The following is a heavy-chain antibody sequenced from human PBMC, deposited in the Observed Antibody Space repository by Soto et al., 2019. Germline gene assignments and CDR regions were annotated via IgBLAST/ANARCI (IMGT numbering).Heavy chain of an antibody. CDR3: VRHVGDRLWYFDY. CDR1: GDSIRRGTYH. D-gene: IGHD2-21*01. CDR2: IYYSGTT. Sequence: QLQLQESGPGLVKPSETLSLTCTVSGDSIRRGTYHWAWIRQPPGKGLEWIASIYYSGTTYYNPSLKSRVTISVDTSRNQLSVKVGSVTAADTAAYFCVRHVGDRLWYFDYCGQGTLVTVSS. V-gene: IGHV4-39*01. J-gene: IGHJ4*02.